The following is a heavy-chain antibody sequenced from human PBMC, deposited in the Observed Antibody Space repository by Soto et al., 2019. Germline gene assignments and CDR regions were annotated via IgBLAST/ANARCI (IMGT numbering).Heavy chain of an antibody. J-gene: IGHJ4*02. CDR3: AKDPDDYGDYRGDY. V-gene: IGHV3-23*01. CDR1: GFTFNNNA. CDR2: ISASGGNT. Sequence: EAQLLESGGGLVQPGGSLRLSCAVSGFTFNNNAMNWVRQAPGKGLKWVSTISASGGNTFYADSVKGRFTTSRDISKNTLYLQMNGLRAEDTAVYYCAKDPDDYGDYRGDYWGQGTLVTVSS. D-gene: IGHD4-17*01.